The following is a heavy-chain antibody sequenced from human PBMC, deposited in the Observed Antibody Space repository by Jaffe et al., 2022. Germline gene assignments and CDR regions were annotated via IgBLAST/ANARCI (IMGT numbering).Heavy chain of an antibody. J-gene: IGHJ4*02. Sequence: QVQLVESGGGVVQPGGSLRLSCAASGFTFSSYGMHWVRQAPGKGLEWVAFIRYDGSNKYYADSVKGRFTISRDNSKNTLYLQMNSLRAEDTAVYYCAKDPRGVGYFDYWGQGTLVTVSS. CDR1: GFTFSSYG. CDR2: IRYDGSNK. CDR3: AKDPRGVGYFDY. V-gene: IGHV3-30*02. D-gene: IGHD1-26*01.